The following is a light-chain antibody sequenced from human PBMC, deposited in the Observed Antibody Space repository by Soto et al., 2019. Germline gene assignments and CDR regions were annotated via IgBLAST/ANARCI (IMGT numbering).Light chain of an antibody. CDR2: HAS. Sequence: DIQLTQSPCTLPGSAGDRATLXCRASQSVSNWFAWYQQKPGTAPKFLIYHASNLQSGVPSRFSGSGSGTEFTLTISSLQPDDFATYYCQHYNSYSEAFGQGTKVDIK. CDR3: QHYNSYSEA. CDR1: QSVSNW. J-gene: IGKJ1*01. V-gene: IGKV1-5*01.